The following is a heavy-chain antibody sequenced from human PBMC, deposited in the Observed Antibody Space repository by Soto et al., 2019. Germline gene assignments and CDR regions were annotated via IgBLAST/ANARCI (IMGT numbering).Heavy chain of an antibody. CDR3: ASERSAQYFDF. J-gene: IGHJ4*02. V-gene: IGHV1-69*06. CDR2: IIPTFGTA. Sequence: QVQLVQSGTVVQRRGPSVKVSCQASGGSFSSHGMAWVRQAPGQGLEWMGGIIPTFGTATYAPKFQGRVTITADKSTNTAYMELSSLRSEDTAVYYCASERSAQYFDFWGQGTLITVSS. D-gene: IGHD1-26*01. CDR1: GGSFSSHG.